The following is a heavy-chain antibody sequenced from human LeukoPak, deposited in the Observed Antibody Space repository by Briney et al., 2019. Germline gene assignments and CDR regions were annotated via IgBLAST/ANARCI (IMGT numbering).Heavy chain of an antibody. CDR2: IYTSGST. V-gene: IGHV4-4*07. CDR3: ARSPDNEYYYDSSGRLYFDY. CDR1: GGSISSYY. Sequence: PSETLSLTCNVSGGSISSYYWSWIRQPAGKGLEWIGRIYTSGSTNYNPSLKSRVTMSVDTSKNQFSLKLSSVTAADTAVYYCARSPDNEYYYDSSGRLYFDYWGQGTLVTVSS. J-gene: IGHJ4*02. D-gene: IGHD3-22*01.